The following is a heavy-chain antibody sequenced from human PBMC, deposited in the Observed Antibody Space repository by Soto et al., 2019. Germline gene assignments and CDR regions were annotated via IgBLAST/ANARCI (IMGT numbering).Heavy chain of an antibody. J-gene: IGHJ5*02. Sequence: SETLSLTCTVSGGSISSYYWSWIRQPPGKGLEWIGYIYYSGSTNYNPSLKSRVTISVDTSKNQFSLKLSSVTAADTAVYYCARTLAAADLFEYWFDPWGQGTLVTVSS. CDR2: IYYSGST. D-gene: IGHD6-13*01. CDR3: ARTLAAADLFEYWFDP. V-gene: IGHV4-59*01. CDR1: GGSISSYY.